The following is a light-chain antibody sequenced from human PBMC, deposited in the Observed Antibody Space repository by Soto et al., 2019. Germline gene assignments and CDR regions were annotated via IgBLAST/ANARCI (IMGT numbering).Light chain of an antibody. V-gene: IGLV5-45*01. CDR1: SGINVVTYK. Sequence: QAVVTQPASLSASPGASASLTCTLRSGINVVTYKIYWFQQKPGSPPQYLLKYKSDSDKQQGSGVPSRFSGSKDASANAGILLISGLRSEDEADYYCMVWHSSTWVFGGGTKVTVL. J-gene: IGLJ3*02. CDR3: MVWHSSTWV. CDR2: YKSDSDK.